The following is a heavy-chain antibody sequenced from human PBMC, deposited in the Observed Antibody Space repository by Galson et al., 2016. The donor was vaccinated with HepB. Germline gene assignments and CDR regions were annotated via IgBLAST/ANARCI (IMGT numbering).Heavy chain of an antibody. J-gene: IGHJ4*02. D-gene: IGHD6-19*01. CDR3: ARGANTVAADY. CDR2: ISYDGGNK. Sequence: SLILSCSASAFTFSSYAMHWVLQDPRKGLEWVALISYDGGNKYYADSVKSRFTISRDNSKNTLYLQVNRLRAEDTAVYYCARGANTVAADYWGQGTLVTVSS. V-gene: IGHV3-30*04. CDR1: AFTFSSYA.